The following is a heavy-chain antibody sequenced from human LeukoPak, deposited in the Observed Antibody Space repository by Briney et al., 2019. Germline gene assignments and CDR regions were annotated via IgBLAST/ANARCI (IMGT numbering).Heavy chain of an antibody. CDR3: ARSNNDGDYLGVGFDY. Sequence: ASVKVSCKASGYTFSSYAMNWVRQAPGQGLEWMGWINTNTGNPTYARGFIGRFVFSLDTSVSTAYLHISSLQAEDTAVYYCARSNNDGDYLGVGFDYWGQGTLVTVSS. CDR2: INTNTGNP. CDR1: GYTFSSYA. D-gene: IGHD4-17*01. V-gene: IGHV7-4-1*02. J-gene: IGHJ4*02.